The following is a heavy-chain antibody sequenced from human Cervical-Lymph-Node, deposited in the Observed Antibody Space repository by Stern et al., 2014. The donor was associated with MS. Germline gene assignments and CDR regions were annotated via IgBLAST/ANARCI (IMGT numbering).Heavy chain of an antibody. CDR2: IWYDGSNK. D-gene: IGHD1-26*01. CDR1: GFPFSSYG. Sequence: VQLVQSGGGVVQPGRSLRLSCEASGFPFSSYGMHWVRQAPGQGLEWVAVIWYDGSNKYYADSVKGRFTISRDNSKNTLYLQMNSLRAEDTAVYYCVRGGGSWGYFDYWGQGTLVTVSS. J-gene: IGHJ4*02. V-gene: IGHV3-33*01. CDR3: VRGGGSWGYFDY.